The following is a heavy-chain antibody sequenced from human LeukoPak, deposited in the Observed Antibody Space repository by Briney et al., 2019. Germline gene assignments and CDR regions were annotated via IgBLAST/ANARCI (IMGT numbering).Heavy chain of an antibody. V-gene: IGHV3-23*01. CDR2: ISGSGGST. Sequence: GGSLRLSCAASGFTFSSYAMSWVRQAPGKGLEWVSAISGSGGSTHYADSVKGRFTISRDNSKNTLYLQMNSLRAEDTAVYYCARVVIVVVVAATTDFDYWGQGTLVTVSS. J-gene: IGHJ4*02. CDR1: GFTFSSYA. D-gene: IGHD2-15*01. CDR3: ARVVIVVVVAATTDFDY.